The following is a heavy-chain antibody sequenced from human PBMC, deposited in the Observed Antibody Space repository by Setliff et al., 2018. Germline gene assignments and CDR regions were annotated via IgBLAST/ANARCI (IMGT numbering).Heavy chain of an antibody. D-gene: IGHD3-16*01. CDR2: ISPYSGES. CDR1: GYSFTVFG. V-gene: IGHV1-18*01. J-gene: IGHJ4*02. CDR3: TRSRAPRVVLAADFDL. Sequence: GASVKVSCKTSGYSFTVFGISWVRQAPGQGLEWMGWISPYSGESNYAQKFQDRLTVTADTSTKTTYMELRSLTSDDTAVYFCTRSRAPRVVLAADFDLWGQGTLVTVSS.